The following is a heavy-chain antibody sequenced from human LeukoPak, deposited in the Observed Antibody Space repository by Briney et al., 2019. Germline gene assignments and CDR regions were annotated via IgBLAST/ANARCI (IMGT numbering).Heavy chain of an antibody. CDR3: ATGSGWYSPDY. D-gene: IGHD6-19*01. J-gene: IGHJ4*02. CDR1: GFTFTNSP. Sequence: SVKVSCKASGFTFTNSPMQWVRQARGQRLEWIGWIVVGSGNTNYAQKFQERVTITRDMSTGTAYMELRSLRSEDTAVYYCATGSGWYSPDYWGQGTLVTVSS. CDR2: IVVGSGNT. V-gene: IGHV1-58*02.